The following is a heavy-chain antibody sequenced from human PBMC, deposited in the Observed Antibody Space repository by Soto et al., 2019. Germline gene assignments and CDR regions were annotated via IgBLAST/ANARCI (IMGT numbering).Heavy chain of an antibody. D-gene: IGHD3-10*01. Sequence: QVHLVESGGGLVQPGGSLRLSCAASGFTFGDSYMSWIRQSPGKGLEWLSYISGGSSYTNYAESVKGRFTISRDNAKRSLFLQVNSLRADDTAIYYCAKTRVADSGYYFDHWGQGTMVTVSS. J-gene: IGHJ4*02. CDR2: ISGGSSYT. CDR3: AKTRVADSGYYFDH. CDR1: GFTFGDSY. V-gene: IGHV3-11*05.